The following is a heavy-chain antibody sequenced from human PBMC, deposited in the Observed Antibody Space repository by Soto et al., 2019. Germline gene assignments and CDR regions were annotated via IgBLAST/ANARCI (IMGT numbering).Heavy chain of an antibody. CDR2: INAGNGNT. J-gene: IGHJ4*02. CDR1: GYTFTSYA. D-gene: IGHD2-2*01. V-gene: IGHV1-3*01. Sequence: ASVKVSCKASGYTFTSYAMHWVRHAPGQGLEWMGWINAGNGNTKYSQKFQGRVTMTRDTSTNTAYMELSSLRSEDTAVYYCATGQIVVPAAMFDYWGQGTLITVSS. CDR3: ATGQIVVPAAMFDY.